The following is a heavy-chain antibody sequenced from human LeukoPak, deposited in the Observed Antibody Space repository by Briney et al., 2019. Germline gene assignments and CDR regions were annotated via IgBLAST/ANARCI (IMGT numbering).Heavy chain of an antibody. CDR2: ISYDGSNK. Sequence: GGSLRLSCAASGFTFSSYAMHWVRQAPGKGLGWVAVISYDGSNKYYADSVKGRFTISRDNSKNTLYLQMNSLRPDDTAVFYCVRGSGYDYLIAFDIWGQGTMVTVAS. D-gene: IGHD5-12*01. J-gene: IGHJ3*02. V-gene: IGHV3-30-3*01. CDR1: GFTFSSYA. CDR3: VRGSGYDYLIAFDI.